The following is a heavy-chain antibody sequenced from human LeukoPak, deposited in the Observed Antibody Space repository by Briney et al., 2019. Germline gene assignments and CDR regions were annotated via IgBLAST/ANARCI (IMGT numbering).Heavy chain of an antibody. CDR1: GFTFSDYY. Sequence: PGGSLRLSCAASGFTFSDYYMSWIRQAPGKGLEWVSYISSSGSTIYYADSVKGRFTISRNNAKNSLYLQMNSLRAEDTAVYYCARDLRVCSSTSCHRGHPDYWGQGTLVTVSS. CDR3: ARDLRVCSSTSCHRGHPDY. CDR2: ISSSGSTI. D-gene: IGHD2-2*02. J-gene: IGHJ4*02. V-gene: IGHV3-11*01.